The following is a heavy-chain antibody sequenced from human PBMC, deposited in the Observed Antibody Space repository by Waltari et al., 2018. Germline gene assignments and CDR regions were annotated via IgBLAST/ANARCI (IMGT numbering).Heavy chain of an antibody. CDR1: GYTFTGYY. CDR2: INPNSGGT. D-gene: IGHD3-3*01. CDR3: ARGLYYDFWSGSVGYMDV. Sequence: QVQLVQSGAEVKKPGASVKVSCKASGYTFTGYYMHWVRQAPGQGLEWMGWINPNSGGTNYAQKFQGRVTMTRDTSISTAYMELSRLRSDDTAVYYCARGLYYDFWSGSVGYMDVWGKGTTVTVSS. V-gene: IGHV1-2*02. J-gene: IGHJ6*03.